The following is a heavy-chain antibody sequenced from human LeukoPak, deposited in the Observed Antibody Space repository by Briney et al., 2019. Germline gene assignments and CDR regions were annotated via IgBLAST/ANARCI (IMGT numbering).Heavy chain of an antibody. CDR2: ISGTGDTT. CDR1: GFTLGNYA. V-gene: IGHV3-23*01. CDR3: ARDFRTVTDEAEYYYYYGMDV. Sequence: QTRGSLRLSCAASGFTLGNYAMTWVRQAPEKGLEWVSLISGTGDTTYYADSVKGRFTISRDNSKDTPSLQMNSLRAEDTAVYYCARDFRTVTDEAEYYYYYGMDVWGQGTTVTVSS. D-gene: IGHD4-17*01. J-gene: IGHJ6*02.